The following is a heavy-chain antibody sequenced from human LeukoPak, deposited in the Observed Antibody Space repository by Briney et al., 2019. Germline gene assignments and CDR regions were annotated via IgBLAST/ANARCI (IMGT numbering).Heavy chain of an antibody. CDR2: IYYTGGT. Sequence: PSGTLSLTCSVSGGSITSSSYYCAWIRQPPGKGLEWIGSIYYTGGTYYNPSLKSRLTISFGASKNQFSLKLNSVTAADTAVYYCARGGGAGRAFDIWGQGTMVTVSS. D-gene: IGHD1-26*01. J-gene: IGHJ3*02. CDR1: GGSITSSSYY. CDR3: ARGGGAGRAFDI. V-gene: IGHV4-39*01.